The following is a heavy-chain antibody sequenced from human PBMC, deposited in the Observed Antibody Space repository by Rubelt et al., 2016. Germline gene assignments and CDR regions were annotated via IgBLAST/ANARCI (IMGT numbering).Heavy chain of an antibody. V-gene: IGHV1-46*03. CDR3: ARDIAATGTT. J-gene: IGHJ4*02. D-gene: IGHD6-13*01. Sequence: QVQLVQSGAEVKRSGASVKVSCKTSGYTFTSYYIHWVRQAPGQGLEWMGIFNSNGGSTTYAQKFKGRVTMTRDTSTSTVYMDLSGLRSDDTAVYYCARDIAATGTTWGQGTLVTVSS. CDR2: FNSNGGST. CDR1: GYTFTSYY.